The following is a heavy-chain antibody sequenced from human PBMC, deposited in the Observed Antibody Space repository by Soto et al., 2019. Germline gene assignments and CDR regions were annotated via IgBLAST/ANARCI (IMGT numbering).Heavy chain of an antibody. CDR1: GYTFTSYA. V-gene: IGHV1-3*01. CDR2: INAGNGNT. Sequence: ASVKVSCKASGYTFTSYAMHWVRQAPGQRLERMGWINAGNGNTKYSQKFQGRVTITRDTSASTAYMELSRLRSEDTAVYYCARTRITIFGVVRSFDYWGQGTLVTAPQ. D-gene: IGHD3-3*01. J-gene: IGHJ4*02. CDR3: ARTRITIFGVVRSFDY.